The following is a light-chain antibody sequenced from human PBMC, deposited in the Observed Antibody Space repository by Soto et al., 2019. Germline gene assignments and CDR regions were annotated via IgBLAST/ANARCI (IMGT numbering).Light chain of an antibody. CDR1: QSVSSN. CDR3: QQYNNWPPYT. V-gene: IGKV3-15*01. CDR2: GAS. J-gene: IGKJ2*01. Sequence: EIVMTQSPATLSVSPGERATLSGRASQSVSSNLAWYQQKPGQAPRLLIYGASTRATDIPARFSGSGSGTEFTLTISSLQSEDFAVYYCQQYNNWPPYTFGQGTKLEIK.